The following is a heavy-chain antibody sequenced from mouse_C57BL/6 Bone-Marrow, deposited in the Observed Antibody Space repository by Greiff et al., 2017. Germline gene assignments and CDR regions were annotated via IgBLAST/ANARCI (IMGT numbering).Heavy chain of an antibody. Sequence: VQLKESGPELVKPGASVKISCKASGYAFSSSWMNWVKQRPGKGLEWIGRIYPGDGDTDYNGKFKGKATLTADKSSSTAYMQLSSLTSEDSAVYFCAGAVITTVVASYYFDYWGQGTTLTVSA. J-gene: IGHJ2*01. D-gene: IGHD1-1*01. CDR3: AGAVITTVVASYYFDY. CDR2: IYPGDGDT. CDR1: GYAFSSSW. V-gene: IGHV1-82*01.